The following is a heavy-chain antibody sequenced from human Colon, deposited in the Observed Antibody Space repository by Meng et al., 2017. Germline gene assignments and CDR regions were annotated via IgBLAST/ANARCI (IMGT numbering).Heavy chain of an antibody. D-gene: IGHD1-7*01. Sequence: VPRHDACPGRVNPSGTLSPPCTGSGDSISSDIWWSWVRQPPGKGLEWIGEVYHRGDTNYNPSLKSRVDISVDKSKNQFYLSLFSVTAADTAVYYCGRDQGRELINHWGQGTLVTVSS. CDR1: GDSISSDIW. CDR2: VYHRGDT. CDR3: GRDQGRELINH. V-gene: IGHV4-4*02. J-gene: IGHJ4*02.